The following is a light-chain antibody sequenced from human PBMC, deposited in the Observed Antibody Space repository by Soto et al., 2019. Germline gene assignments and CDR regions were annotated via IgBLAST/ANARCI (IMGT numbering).Light chain of an antibody. CDR3: CSFAGNYISV. CDR2: DVS. CDR1: SSDVGGYNY. J-gene: IGLJ1*01. Sequence: QSVLTQPRSVSGSAGQSVTISCTGTSSDVGGYNYVSWYLQHPGKAPKVMIYDVSKRPSGVPDRFSGSKSGNTASLTVSGLPSEDEADYYCCSFAGNYISVFGPGTKVTV. V-gene: IGLV2-11*01.